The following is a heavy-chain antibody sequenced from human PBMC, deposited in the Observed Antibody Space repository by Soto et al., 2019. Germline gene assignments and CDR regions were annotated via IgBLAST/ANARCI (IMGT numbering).Heavy chain of an antibody. CDR3: AHSSTMVRGVIIDYYYYYGMDV. J-gene: IGHJ6*02. V-gene: IGHV2-5*01. CDR2: IYWNDDK. D-gene: IGHD3-10*01. CDR1: GFSLSTSGVG. Sequence: SGPTLVKPTQTLTLTCTFSGFSLSTSGVGVGWIRQPPGKALEWLALIYWNDDKRYSPSLKSRLTITKDTSKNQVVLTMTNMDPVDTATYYCAHSSTMVRGVIIDYYYYYGMDVWGQGTTVTVSS.